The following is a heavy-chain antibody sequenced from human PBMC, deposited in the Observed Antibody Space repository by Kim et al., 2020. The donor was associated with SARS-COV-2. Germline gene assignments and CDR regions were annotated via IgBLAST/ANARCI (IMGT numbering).Heavy chain of an antibody. J-gene: IGHJ6*02. V-gene: IGHV3-48*04. CDR2: ISSSSSTI. CDR3: ASQEDRYCSSTSCYEYFHYGMDG. CDR1: GFTFSSYS. D-gene: IGHD2-2*01. Sequence: GGSLRLSCAASGFTFSSYSMNWVRQAPGKGLEWVSYISSSSSTIYYADSVKGRFTISRDNAKNSLYLQMNSLRAEDTAVYYCASQEDRYCSSTSCYEYFHYGMDGWGQGGPVTGSS.